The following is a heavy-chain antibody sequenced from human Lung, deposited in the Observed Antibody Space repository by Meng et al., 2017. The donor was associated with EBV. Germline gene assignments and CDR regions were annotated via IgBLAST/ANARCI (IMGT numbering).Heavy chain of an antibody. J-gene: IGHJ4*02. CDR1: GGSFRGYH. CDR2: INRSGST. V-gene: IGHV4-34*02. D-gene: IGHD3-16*02. Sequence: AQPQAGGAGLLTPSETLSLPWAVYGGSFRGYHWSWIRQPPGKGLEWIGEINRSGSTNYNPSLKSRVTISVDTSKNQFSLKLNSVTAADTAVYYCARVNLRAQLYHQLPYFDFWGQGTLVTVSS. CDR3: ARVNLRAQLYHQLPYFDF.